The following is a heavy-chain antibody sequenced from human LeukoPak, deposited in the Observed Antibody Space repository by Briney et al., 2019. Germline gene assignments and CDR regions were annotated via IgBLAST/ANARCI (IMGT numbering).Heavy chain of an antibody. CDR1: GFTFSSYA. Sequence: GGFLRLSCAASGFTFSSYAMSWVRQAPGKGLEWVSAISGNGGSTYYADSVKGRFTISRDNSKNTLYLQMNSLRAEDTAVYYCAKFAGYSSGGNLYYGMDVWGQGTTVTVSS. CDR3: AKFAGYSSGGNLYYGMDV. D-gene: IGHD6-19*01. CDR2: ISGNGGST. J-gene: IGHJ6*02. V-gene: IGHV3-23*01.